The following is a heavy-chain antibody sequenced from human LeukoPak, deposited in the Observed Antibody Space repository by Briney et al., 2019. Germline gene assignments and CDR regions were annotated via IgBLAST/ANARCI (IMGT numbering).Heavy chain of an antibody. J-gene: IGHJ4*02. V-gene: IGHV4-59*08. CDR2: IHYSGST. D-gene: IGHD6-13*01. Sequence: SETLSLTCTVSGGSINNYYWSWIRQPPGKGLEWIGYIHYSGSTTYNPSLKSRATISVDTSKSQFSLKLSSVTAADTAIYYCARGYSSSWYYFDYWGQGTLVTVSS. CDR1: GGSINNYY. CDR3: ARGYSSSWYYFDY.